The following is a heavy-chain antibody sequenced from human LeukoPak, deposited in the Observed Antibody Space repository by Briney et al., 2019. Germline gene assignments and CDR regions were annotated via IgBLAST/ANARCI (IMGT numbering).Heavy chain of an antibody. Sequence: PGGSLRLSCEGSGFAFDKYWISWVRQAPGKGLEWVSAISGSGGSTYYADSVKGRFTISRDNSKNTLYLQMNSLRAEDTAVYYCAKDGDSRGWLYNIYFDYWGQGTLVTVSS. CDR2: ISGSGGST. CDR1: GFAFDKYW. D-gene: IGHD6-19*01. J-gene: IGHJ4*02. V-gene: IGHV3-23*01. CDR3: AKDGDSRGWLYNIYFDY.